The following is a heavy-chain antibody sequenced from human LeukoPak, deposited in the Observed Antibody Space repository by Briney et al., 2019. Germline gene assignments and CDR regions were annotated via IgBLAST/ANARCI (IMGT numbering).Heavy chain of an antibody. Sequence: SETLSLTCAVYGGSFSGYYWSWIRQPPGKGLEWIGEINHSGSTNYNPSLKSRVTISVDTSKNQFSLKLSSVTAADTAVYYCARGSVYAMYYYYYYMDVWGKGTTVTVSS. D-gene: IGHD2-8*01. CDR3: ARGSVYAMYYYYYYMDV. CDR2: INHSGST. CDR1: GGSFSGYY. V-gene: IGHV4-34*01. J-gene: IGHJ6*03.